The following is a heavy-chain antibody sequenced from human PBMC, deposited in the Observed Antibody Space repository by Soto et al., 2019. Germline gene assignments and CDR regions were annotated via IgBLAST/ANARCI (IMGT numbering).Heavy chain of an antibody. V-gene: IGHV3-23*01. D-gene: IGHD3-10*01. CDR3: AKDYGVRGIMTNLFDS. J-gene: IGHJ4*02. Sequence: EVQLLESGGGLVQPGGSRRLSCTASGFTFNNYAMAWVRHAPGKGLEWVSGISGSGENTNYADSVKGRFTISRDNSKNTLYLQMKRLRAEDTALYYCAKDYGVRGIMTNLFDSWGQGTLVTASS. CDR2: ISGSGENT. CDR1: GFTFNNYA.